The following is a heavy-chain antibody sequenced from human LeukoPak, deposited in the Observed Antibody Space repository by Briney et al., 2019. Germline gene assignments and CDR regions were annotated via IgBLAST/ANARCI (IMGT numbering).Heavy chain of an antibody. Sequence: ASVKVSCKASGYTFTGYYMHWVRQAPGQGLEWMGWINPNSGGTNYAQKFQGRVTMTRDTSISTAYMELSRLRSDDTAVYYCARVKLPLQLWSSFGEYYFDYWGQGTLVAFSS. D-gene: IGHD5-18*01. CDR2: INPNSGGT. V-gene: IGHV1-2*02. CDR1: GYTFTGYY. CDR3: ARVKLPLQLWSSFGEYYFDY. J-gene: IGHJ4*02.